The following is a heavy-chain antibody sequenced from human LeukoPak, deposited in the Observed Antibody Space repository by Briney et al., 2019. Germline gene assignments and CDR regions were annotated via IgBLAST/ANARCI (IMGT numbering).Heavy chain of an antibody. J-gene: IGHJ4*02. CDR3: AREDLGAAYFDF. CDR2: TYYRSKLYN. CDR1: GDSVSTNNVA. D-gene: IGHD3-16*01. Sequence: SQTLSLTCAISGDSVSTNNVAWNWIRQSPSRGLEWLRSTYYRSKLYNDYAVSVKSRITVNPDTYKNQFSLQLNSVTPDDTAIYYCAREDLGAAYFDFWGQGTLVTVSS. V-gene: IGHV6-1*01.